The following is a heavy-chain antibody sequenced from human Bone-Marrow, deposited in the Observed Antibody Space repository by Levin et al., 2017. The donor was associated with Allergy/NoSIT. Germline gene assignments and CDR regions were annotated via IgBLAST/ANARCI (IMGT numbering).Heavy chain of an antibody. J-gene: IGHJ4*02. V-gene: IGHV3-23*01. CDR3: AKVRGMGQCSSANCQDLDF. CDR1: GFTFSDYG. Sequence: GGSLRLSCAASGFTFSDYGMIWVRQAPGKGLEWVSAISGSGVMTYYADSVKGRFSISRDNSKNTLFLQMSSLIPEDTAIYYCAKVRGMGQCSSANCQDLDFWGQGTLVAVSS. CDR2: ISGSGVMT. D-gene: IGHD2-2*01.